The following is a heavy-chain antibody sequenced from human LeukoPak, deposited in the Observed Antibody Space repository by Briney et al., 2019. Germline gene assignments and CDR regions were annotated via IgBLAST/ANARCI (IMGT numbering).Heavy chain of an antibody. D-gene: IGHD3-3*01. J-gene: IGHJ4*02. CDR2: ISSSGSTI. CDR1: GFSFSSYW. V-gene: IGHV3-48*04. Sequence: PGGSLRLSCAASGFSFSSYWMSWVRQAPGKGLECVSYISSSGSTIYYADSVKGRFTISRDNAKNSLYLQMNSLRAEDTAVYYCARDFGNDFWSGYYPPGYWGQGTLVTVSS. CDR3: ARDFGNDFWSGYYPPGY.